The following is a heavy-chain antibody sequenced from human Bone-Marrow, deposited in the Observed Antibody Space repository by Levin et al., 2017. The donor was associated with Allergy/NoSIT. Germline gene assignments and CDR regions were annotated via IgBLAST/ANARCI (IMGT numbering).Heavy chain of an antibody. Sequence: GESLKISCKASGYTFTSYDINWVRQATGQGLEWMGWMNPNSGNTGYAQKFQGRVTMTRNTSISTAYMELSSLRSEDTAVYYCARWPIVVVPAANGGGNYYYGMDVWGQGTTVTVSS. V-gene: IGHV1-8*01. CDR2: MNPNSGNT. CDR1: GYTFTSYD. CDR3: ARWPIVVVPAANGGGNYYYGMDV. J-gene: IGHJ6*02. D-gene: IGHD2-2*01.